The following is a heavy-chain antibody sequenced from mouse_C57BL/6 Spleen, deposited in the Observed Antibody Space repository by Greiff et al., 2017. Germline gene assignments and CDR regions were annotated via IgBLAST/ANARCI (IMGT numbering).Heavy chain of an antibody. CDR3: ARLGYGSSYRYFDV. Sequence: EVQLQQSGPELVKPGASVKISCKASGYTFTDYYMNWVKQSHGKSLEWIGDINPNNGGTSYNQKFKGKATLTVDKSSSTAYMELRSLTSEDSAVYYCARLGYGSSYRYFDVWGTGTTVTVSS. V-gene: IGHV1-26*01. J-gene: IGHJ1*03. CDR1: GYTFTDYY. D-gene: IGHD1-1*01. CDR2: INPNNGGT.